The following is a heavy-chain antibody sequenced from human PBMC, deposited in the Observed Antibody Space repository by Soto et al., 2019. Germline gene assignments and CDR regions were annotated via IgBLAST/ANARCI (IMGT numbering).Heavy chain of an antibody. CDR2: ISSSSSYI. CDR1: GFTFSSYS. D-gene: IGHD6-13*01. V-gene: IGHV3-21*01. CDR3: ARDSSAAGTWGLNWFDP. Sequence: SGGSLRLSCAASGFTFSSYSMNWVRQAPGKGLEWVSSISSSSSYIYYADSVKGRFTISRDNAKNSLYLQMNSLRAEDTAVYYCARDSSAAGTWGLNWFDPWGQGTLVTVSS. J-gene: IGHJ5*02.